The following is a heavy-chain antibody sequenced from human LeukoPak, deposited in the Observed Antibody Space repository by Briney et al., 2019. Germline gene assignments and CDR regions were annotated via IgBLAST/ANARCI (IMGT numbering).Heavy chain of an antibody. CDR3: AREARYYDFWSGPNWFNP. CDR1: GGTFSSYA. V-gene: IGHV1-69*04. J-gene: IGHJ5*02. D-gene: IGHD3-3*01. CDR2: IIPIFGIA. Sequence: SVKVSCKASGGTFSSYAISWVRQAPGQGLEWMGRIIPIFGIANYAQKFQGRVTITADKSTSTAYMELSSLRSEDTAVYYCAREARYYDFWSGPNWFNPWGQGTLVTVSS.